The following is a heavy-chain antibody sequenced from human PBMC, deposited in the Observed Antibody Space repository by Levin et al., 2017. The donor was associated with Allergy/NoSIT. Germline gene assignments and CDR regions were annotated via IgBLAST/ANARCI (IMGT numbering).Heavy chain of an antibody. V-gene: IGHV3-23*01. CDR2: ITGGGFNT. Sequence: GGSLRLSCDASGFTLSDYAMSWVRQAPGKGLEWVSVITGGGFNTYYGDSVKGRFTVSRDNSKNTLYLELNSLRAEDTAVYYCAKKQGGTTGFSFDVWGQGTMVTFSS. D-gene: IGHD1-14*01. CDR1: GFTLSDYA. J-gene: IGHJ3*01. CDR3: AKKQGGTTGFSFDV.